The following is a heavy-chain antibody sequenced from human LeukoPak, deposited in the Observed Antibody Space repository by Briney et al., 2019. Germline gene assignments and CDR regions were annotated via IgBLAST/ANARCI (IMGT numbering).Heavy chain of an antibody. J-gene: IGHJ4*01. V-gene: IGHV3-7*01. D-gene: IGHD4-23*01. CDR2: VNQDESAK. Sequence: GGSLRLSCTASGFTFGDYVMSWVRQAPGKGLEWVASVNQDESAKFYVDSVRGRFTISRDNAKNSLFLQMNFLRAEDTAFYYCAKLLRDVTIYDFWGHGALVTVSS. CDR1: GFTFGDYV. CDR3: AKLLRDVTIYDF.